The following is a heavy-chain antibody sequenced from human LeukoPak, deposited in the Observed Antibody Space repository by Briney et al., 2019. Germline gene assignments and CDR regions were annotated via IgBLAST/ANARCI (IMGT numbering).Heavy chain of an antibody. D-gene: IGHD2-2*01. J-gene: IGHJ6*02. Sequence: SVKVSCKASGGTFSSYAISWVRQAPGQGLEWMGRIIPILGIANYAQKFQGRVTITADKSTSTAYMELSSLRSEDTAVYYCARDRLMGTRVYYYYGVDVWGQGTTVTVSS. CDR2: IIPILGIA. CDR1: GGTFSSYA. V-gene: IGHV1-69*04. CDR3: ARDRLMGTRVYYYYGVDV.